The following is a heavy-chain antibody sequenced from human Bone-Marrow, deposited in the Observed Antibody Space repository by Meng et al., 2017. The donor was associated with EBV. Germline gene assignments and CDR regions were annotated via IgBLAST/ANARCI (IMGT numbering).Heavy chain of an antibody. D-gene: IGHD1-1*01. CDR1: HYTFTDYH. CDR2: ISTFNGGT. J-gene: IGHJ4*02. CDR3: ARDGPGYGYFDF. V-gene: IGHV1-18*01. Sequence: QVQLVQSGGEVKKPGASVKVSCKASHYTFTDYHINWVRQAPGQGLEWVGWISTFNGGTNYAQSLQGRVTMTTDTSTTTAYMELRSLRSDDTAVYYCARDGPGYGYFDFWGQGSLVTVSS.